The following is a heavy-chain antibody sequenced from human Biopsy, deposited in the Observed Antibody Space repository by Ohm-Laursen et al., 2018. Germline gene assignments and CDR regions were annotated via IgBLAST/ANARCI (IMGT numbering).Heavy chain of an antibody. CDR1: GFTFSGHA. J-gene: IGHJ6*02. Sequence: SLRLSCAAPGFTFSGHAMNWVRQAPGKGLEWISYITGSSSTIYYADSVKGRFTISRDNAKNSLYLQRNSLRAEDTAVYYCTRLAYYYYYGMDVWGQGTTVTVSS. V-gene: IGHV3-48*04. CDR3: TRLAYYYYYGMDV. D-gene: IGHD2-21*01. CDR2: ITGSSSTI.